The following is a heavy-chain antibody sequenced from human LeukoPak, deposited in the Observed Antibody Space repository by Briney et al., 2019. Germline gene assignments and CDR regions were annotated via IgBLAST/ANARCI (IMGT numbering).Heavy chain of an antibody. D-gene: IGHD1-26*01. CDR1: GYTFTGYY. CDR3: ARDLYVVGATHY. J-gene: IGHJ4*02. V-gene: IGHV1-2*02. Sequence: ASVKVSCKASGYTFTGYYMHWVRQAPGQGLEWMGWINPNSGGTNYAQKFQGRVTMTRDTSISTAYMELSRLRSDDTAVYYCARDLYVVGATHYWGQGTLVTVSS. CDR2: INPNSGGT.